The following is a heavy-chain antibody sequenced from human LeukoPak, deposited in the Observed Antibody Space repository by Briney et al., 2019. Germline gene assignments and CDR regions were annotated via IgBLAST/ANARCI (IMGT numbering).Heavy chain of an antibody. CDR3: ARGPDDYFDY. Sequence: SETLSLTCTVSGVSINSYCWSWIRQSPGKGLEWIGYIYYSGSTYYNPSLKSRVVISVDTSKNQFSLKLSSVTAADTAVYYCARGPDDYFDYWGQGTLVTVSS. J-gene: IGHJ4*02. V-gene: IGHV4-59*12. CDR1: GVSINSYC. CDR2: IYYSGST.